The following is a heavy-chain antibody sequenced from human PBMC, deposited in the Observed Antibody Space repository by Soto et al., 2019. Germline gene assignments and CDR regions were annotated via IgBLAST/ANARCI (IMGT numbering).Heavy chain of an antibody. CDR3: AGASGISTSCPYPCRMVRGVISAFDI. CDR1: GFIISSHA. J-gene: IGHJ3*02. V-gene: IGHV3-23*01. D-gene: IGHD3-10*01. CDR2: ISGSGGST. Sequence: PGGSLRLSCAVSGFIISSHAMHWVRQAPGKGLEWVSAISGSGGSTYYADSVKGRFTISRDNSKNTLYLQMNSLRAEDTAVYYCAGASGISTSCPYPCRMVRGVISAFDIWGQGTMVTVSS.